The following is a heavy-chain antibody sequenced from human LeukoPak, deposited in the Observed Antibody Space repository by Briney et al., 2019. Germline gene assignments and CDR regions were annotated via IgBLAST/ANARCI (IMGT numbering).Heavy chain of an antibody. J-gene: IGHJ3*02. Sequence: PSETLSLTCTVSGGSISSGSYYWSWIRQPPVKGLEWIGEINHSGSTNYNPSLKSRVTISVDTSKNQFSLKLSSVTAADTAVYYCARGSGIAVAVYSFDIWGQGTMVTVSS. CDR1: GGSISSGSYY. V-gene: IGHV4-39*07. CDR3: ARGSGIAVAVYSFDI. CDR2: INHSGST. D-gene: IGHD6-19*01.